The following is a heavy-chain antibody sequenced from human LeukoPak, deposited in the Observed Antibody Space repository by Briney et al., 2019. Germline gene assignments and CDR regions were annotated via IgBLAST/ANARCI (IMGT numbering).Heavy chain of an antibody. J-gene: IGHJ4*02. V-gene: IGHV3-48*02. CDR3: ARDHDWAFDL. CDR1: GFPFGSYV. Sequence: GGSLRLSCEASGFPFGSYVMSWVRQAPGKGLEWIAYINHDAEMIFYPDFVKGRFTISRDNAKNSLYLQMNALRYEDTAIYYCARDHDWAFDLWGQGTLVTVSS. CDR2: INHDAEMI. D-gene: IGHD3-9*01.